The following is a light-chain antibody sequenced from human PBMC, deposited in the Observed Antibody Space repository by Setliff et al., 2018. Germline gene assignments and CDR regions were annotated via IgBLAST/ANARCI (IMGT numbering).Light chain of an antibody. J-gene: IGLJ1*01. Sequence: QSVLTQPPSVSGAPGQRVTISCTGSRSNIGAGYGVHWYQQFPGTAPKLLIYNGNNRPSGVPDRFSGSKSGTSASLAITGLQAEDEADYFCQSYGGSLSGYVFGTGTRSPS. CDR1: RSNIGAGYG. CDR2: NGN. V-gene: IGLV1-40*01. CDR3: QSYGGSLSGYV.